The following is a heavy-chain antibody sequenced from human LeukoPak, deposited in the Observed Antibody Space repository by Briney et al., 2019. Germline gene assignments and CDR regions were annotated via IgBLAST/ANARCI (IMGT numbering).Heavy chain of an antibody. CDR2: IIPIFGTA. J-gene: IGHJ2*01. CDR3: ARGPYGDYRDWYFDL. CDR1: GGTFSSYA. Sequence: SVKVSCKASGGTFSSYAISWVRQAPGQGLEWMGGIIPIFGTANYAQKFQGRVTITADESTSTAYMELSSLRSEDTAVYYCARGPYGDYRDWYFDLWGRGTLVTVSS. D-gene: IGHD4-17*01. V-gene: IGHV1-69*13.